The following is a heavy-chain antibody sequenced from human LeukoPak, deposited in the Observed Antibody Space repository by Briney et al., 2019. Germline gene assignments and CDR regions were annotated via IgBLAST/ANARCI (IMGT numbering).Heavy chain of an antibody. V-gene: IGHV3-53*01. CDR2: FYNGVNT. CDR1: GFSVSTDY. D-gene: IGHD6-13*01. CDR3: VRCDSSNWYGIDY. Sequence: GGSLRLSCAASGFSVSTDYMGWVRPAPGKGLEGVSVFYNGVNTYSADSVKGGFTISRDNSRNTMDLQMNSLRAEDTALYYCVRCDSSNWYGIDYWGQGTLVTVSS. J-gene: IGHJ4*02.